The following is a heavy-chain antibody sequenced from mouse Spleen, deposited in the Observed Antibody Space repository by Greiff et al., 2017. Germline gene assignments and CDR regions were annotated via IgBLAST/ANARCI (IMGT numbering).Heavy chain of an antibody. CDR3: ARGRVYYGYGDY. J-gene: IGHJ2*01. D-gene: IGHD1-2*01. Sequence: VQLQQPGAELVRPGSSVKLSCKASGYTFTSYWMDWVKQRPGQGLEWIGNIYPSDSETHYNQKFKDKATLTVDKSSSTAYMQLSSLTSEDSAVYYCARGRVYYGYGDYWGQGTTLTVSS. V-gene: IGHV1-61*01. CDR1: GYTFTSYW. CDR2: IYPSDSET.